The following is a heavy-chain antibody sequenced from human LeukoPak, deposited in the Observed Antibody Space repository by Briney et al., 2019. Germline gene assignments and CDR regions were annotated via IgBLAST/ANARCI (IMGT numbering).Heavy chain of an antibody. V-gene: IGHV4-39*07. Sequence: SETLSLTCPVSGGSISSSSYYWGWIRQPPGKGLEWIGSIYYSGSTYYNPSLKSRVTISVDTSKNQFSLKLSSVTAADTAVYYCARGDSWFDPWGQGTLVTVSS. CDR2: IYYSGST. J-gene: IGHJ5*02. CDR1: GGSISSSSYY. D-gene: IGHD3-22*01. CDR3: ARGDSWFDP.